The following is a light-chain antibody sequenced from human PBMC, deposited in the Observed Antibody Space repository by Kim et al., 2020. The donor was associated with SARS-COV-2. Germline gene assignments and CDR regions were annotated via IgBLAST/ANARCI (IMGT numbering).Light chain of an antibody. CDR1: QSVSSY. CDR2: DAS. CDR3: QQRSNWPT. Sequence: SLSPGESATLSCRASQSVSSYLAWYQQNPGQAPRLLIYDASNRATGIPARFSGSGSGTDFTLTISSLEPEDFAVYYCQQRSNWPTFGPGTKVDIK. J-gene: IGKJ3*01. V-gene: IGKV3-11*01.